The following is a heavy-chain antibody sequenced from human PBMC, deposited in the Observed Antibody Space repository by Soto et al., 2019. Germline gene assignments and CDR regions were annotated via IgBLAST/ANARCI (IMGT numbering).Heavy chain of an antibody. J-gene: IGHJ4*02. CDR1: GYTFTDYA. CDR3: ARDTGYTFGSLNY. Sequence: HVELVQSGADVKKPGASVTISCKASGYTFTDYALHWVRQATGQRLEWMGWMNAGVGNTLYSQKFQGRITITRDTNASTAYMELNSLKSEDTAIYYCARDTGYTFGSLNYWGPGTLVTVSS. V-gene: IGHV1-3*01. CDR2: MNAGVGNT. D-gene: IGHD5-18*01.